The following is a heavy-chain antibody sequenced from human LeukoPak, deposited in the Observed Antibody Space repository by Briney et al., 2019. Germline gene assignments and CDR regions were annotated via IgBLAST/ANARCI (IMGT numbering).Heavy chain of an antibody. CDR3: ARLRYYDSSGFLIDY. CDR2: IYYSGST. V-gene: IGHV4-39*01. CDR1: GGSISSSSYY. J-gene: IGHJ4*02. D-gene: IGHD3-22*01. Sequence: SETLSLTCTVSGGSISSSSYYWGWIRQPPGKGLEWIGSIYYSGSTYYNPSLKSRVTISVDTSKNQFSLKLSSVTAADTAVYYCARLRYYDSSGFLIDYWGQGTLVTVSS.